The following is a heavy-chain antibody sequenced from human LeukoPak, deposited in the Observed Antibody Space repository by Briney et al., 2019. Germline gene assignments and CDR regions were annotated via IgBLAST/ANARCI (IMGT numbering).Heavy chain of an antibody. D-gene: IGHD5-12*01. J-gene: IGHJ5*02. Sequence: GESLKISCKGSGYSFTTYWIAWVRQMPGKGLEWMGIIYPGDSDTTYSPSFQGQVTISADKSINTAYLQWSSLKASDTAMYYCARKYNGYDYWFDPWGQGTLVTVSS. CDR2: IYPGDSDT. V-gene: IGHV5-51*01. CDR1: GYSFTTYW. CDR3: ARKYNGYDYWFDP.